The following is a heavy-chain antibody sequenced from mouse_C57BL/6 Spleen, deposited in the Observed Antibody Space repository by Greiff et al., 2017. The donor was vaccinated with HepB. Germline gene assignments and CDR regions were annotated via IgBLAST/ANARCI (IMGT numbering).Heavy chain of an antibody. CDR3: ARVSYGYFDV. CDR2: INYDGSST. CDR1: GFTFSDYY. J-gene: IGHJ1*03. V-gene: IGHV5-16*01. Sequence: EVKLMDSEGGLVQPGSSMKLSCTASGFTFSDYYMAWVRQVPEKGLEWVANINYDGSSTYYLDSLKSRFIISRDNAKNILYLQMSSLKSEDTATYYCARVSYGYFDVWGTGTTVTVSS.